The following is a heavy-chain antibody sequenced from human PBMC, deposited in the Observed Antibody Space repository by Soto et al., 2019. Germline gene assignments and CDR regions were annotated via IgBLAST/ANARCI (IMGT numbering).Heavy chain of an antibody. D-gene: IGHD6-13*01. CDR2: IDPSDSYT. Sequence: PGESLKISCKGSGYSFTSYWISWVRQMPGKGLEWMGRIDPSDSYTNYSPSFQGHVTISADKSISTAYLQWSSLKASDTAMYYCARHGHTPPYSSSQDYYGMDVWGQGTTVTVSS. CDR3: ARHGHTPPYSSSQDYYGMDV. J-gene: IGHJ6*02. CDR1: GYSFTSYW. V-gene: IGHV5-10-1*01.